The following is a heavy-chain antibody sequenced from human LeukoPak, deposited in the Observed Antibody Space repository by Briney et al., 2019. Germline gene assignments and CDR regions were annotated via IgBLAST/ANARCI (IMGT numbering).Heavy chain of an antibody. V-gene: IGHV3-64*02. CDR1: GFTFSSYA. CDR2: ISSNGGST. CDR3: AKDHLYYYDSCVYDGSGFHR. J-gene: IGHJ1*01. Sequence: GGSLRLSCAASGFTFSSYAMHWVRQAPGKGLEYVSAISSNGGSTYYADSVKGRFTISRDNSKNTLYLQMNSLRAEDTAVYYCAKDHLYYYDSCVYDGSGFHRWGQGTLVNVYS. D-gene: IGHD3-22*01.